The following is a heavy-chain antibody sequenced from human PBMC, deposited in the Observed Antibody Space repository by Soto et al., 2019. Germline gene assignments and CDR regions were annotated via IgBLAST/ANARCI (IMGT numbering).Heavy chain of an antibody. V-gene: IGHV4-34*01. CDR1: GGSFSVYY. Sequence: SETLSLTCAVYGGSFSVYYWSWIRQPPGKGLEWIGEINHSGSTNYNPSLKSRVTISVDTSKNQFSLKLSSVTAADTAVYYCARRPPIRIAVAGSKYNWFDPWGQGTLVTVSS. J-gene: IGHJ5*02. D-gene: IGHD6-19*01. CDR2: INHSGST. CDR3: ARRPPIRIAVAGSKYNWFDP.